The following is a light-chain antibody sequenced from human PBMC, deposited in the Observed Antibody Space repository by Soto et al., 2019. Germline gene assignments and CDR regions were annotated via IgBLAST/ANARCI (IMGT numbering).Light chain of an antibody. CDR1: QSVSSNY. V-gene: IGKV3-20*01. CDR3: QHYGSSPFI. Sequence: EIVLTQYPGTLSLSPGDRATLSCRASQSVSSNYLGWYQQKPGQAPRLLVYGASIRATGIPDRFSGSGSGTDLTLDLRRVEPHDFALYYCQHYGSSPFIFGPGTRVD. J-gene: IGKJ3*01. CDR2: GAS.